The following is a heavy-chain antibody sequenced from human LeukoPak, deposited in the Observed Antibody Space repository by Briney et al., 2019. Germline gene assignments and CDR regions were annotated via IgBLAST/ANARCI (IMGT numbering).Heavy chain of an antibody. CDR2: INHSGST. V-gene: IGHV4-34*01. Sequence: SETLSLTCAVYGGSFSGYYWSWIRQPPGKGLEWIGEINHSGSTNYNPSLKSRVTISVDTSKNQFSLELSSVTAADTAVYYCARGIHIAAAGRRALGYWGQGTLVTVSS. J-gene: IGHJ4*02. D-gene: IGHD6-13*01. CDR1: GGSFSGYY. CDR3: ARGIHIAAAGRRALGY.